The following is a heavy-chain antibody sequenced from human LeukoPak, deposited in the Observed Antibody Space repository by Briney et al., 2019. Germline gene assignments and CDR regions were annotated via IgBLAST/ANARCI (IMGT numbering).Heavy chain of an antibody. Sequence: PSETLSLTCTVSGGSDSSGSYYWSWIRQPPGNGLDWIGYIYYSGSTNYNPSLKSRVTISVDTSKNQFSLKLSSVTAADTAVYYCARTEKGYCSGGSCYSWGQGTLVTVSS. CDR2: IYYSGST. D-gene: IGHD2-15*01. V-gene: IGHV4-61*01. CDR1: GGSDSSGSYY. CDR3: ARTEKGYCSGGSCYS. J-gene: IGHJ4*02.